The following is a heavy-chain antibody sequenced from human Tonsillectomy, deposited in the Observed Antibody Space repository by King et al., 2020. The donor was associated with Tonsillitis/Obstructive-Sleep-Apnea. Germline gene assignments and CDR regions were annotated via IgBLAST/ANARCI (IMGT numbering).Heavy chain of an antibody. CDR1: GGSISSYY. Sequence: QVQLQESGPGLVKPSETLSLTCTVSGGSISSYYWSWIRQPPGKGLECIGYIYYSGGTNYNPSLKSRVTISVDTSKNQVSLKLSSVTAADTAMYYCAREGALMTAFDIWGQGTMVTVSS. J-gene: IGHJ3*02. CDR3: AREGALMTAFDI. V-gene: IGHV4-59*01. D-gene: IGHD2-8*01. CDR2: IYYSGGT.